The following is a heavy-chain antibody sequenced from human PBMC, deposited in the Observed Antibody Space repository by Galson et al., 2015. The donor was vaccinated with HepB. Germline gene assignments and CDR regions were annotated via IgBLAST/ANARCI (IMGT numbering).Heavy chain of an antibody. CDR2: IDWDDDK. D-gene: IGHD3-10*01. J-gene: IGHJ4*02. CDR1: GFSLSTSGMC. Sequence: PALVKPTQTLTLTCTFSGFSLSTSGMCVSWIRQPPGKALEWLARIDWDDDKYYSTSLKTRLTISKDTSKNQVVLTMTNMDPVDTATYYCARAPLYYHGSGSYGGAYFDYWGQGTLVTVSS. V-gene: IGHV2-70*11. CDR3: ARAPLYYHGSGSYGGAYFDY.